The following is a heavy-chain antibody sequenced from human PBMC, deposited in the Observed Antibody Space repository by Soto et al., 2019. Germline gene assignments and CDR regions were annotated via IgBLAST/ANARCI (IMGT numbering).Heavy chain of an antibody. Sequence: QVQLQQWGAGLLKPSETLSLTCAVYGGSFSGYYWSWIRQPPGKGLEWIGEINHSGSINYNPSLKSRVTISVDTSKNQFSLKLSSVTAADTAVYYCARGGAYYDSSGYHLDYWGQGTLVTVSS. CDR2: INHSGSI. J-gene: IGHJ4*02. CDR3: ARGGAYYDSSGYHLDY. CDR1: GGSFSGYY. D-gene: IGHD3-22*01. V-gene: IGHV4-34*01.